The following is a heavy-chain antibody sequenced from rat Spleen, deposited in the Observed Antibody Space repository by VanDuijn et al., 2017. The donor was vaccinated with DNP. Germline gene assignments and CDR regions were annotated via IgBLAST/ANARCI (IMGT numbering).Heavy chain of an antibody. CDR1: GFTFSDSY. CDR2: ISYDGRST. Sequence: EVQLVESGGGLVQPGRSLKLSCAASGFTFSDSYMAWVRQAPTKGLEWVASISYDGRSTYYRVSVKGRFTISRENAKRTLYLQMDGLRSEDTATYYCATPAHYGYKGDYWGQGVLVTVSS. V-gene: IGHV5-20*01. CDR3: ATPAHYGYKGDY. J-gene: IGHJ2*01. D-gene: IGHD1-6*01.